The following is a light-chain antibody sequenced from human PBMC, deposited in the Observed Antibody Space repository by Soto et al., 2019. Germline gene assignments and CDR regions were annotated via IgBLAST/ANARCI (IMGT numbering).Light chain of an antibody. V-gene: IGLV2-14*01. CDR1: SSDVGGYNY. Sequence: QSALTQPASVSGSPGQSITISCTGTSSDVGGYNYVSWYQQHPGKAPKLMIYAVSNRPSGVSNRFSGSKPGNTATLTISGLQAEDEADYYCCSYTVSGNYVLGNGTKVTVL. CDR2: AVS. J-gene: IGLJ1*01. CDR3: CSYTVSGNYV.